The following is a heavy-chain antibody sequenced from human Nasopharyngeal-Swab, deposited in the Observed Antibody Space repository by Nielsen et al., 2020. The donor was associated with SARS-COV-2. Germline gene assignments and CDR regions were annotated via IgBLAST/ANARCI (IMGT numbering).Heavy chain of an antibody. V-gene: IGHV3-7*01. Sequence: GESLKISCVASGYSFRTYGMSWVRQAPGKGLEWLATIKQGGGERYYVDSVKGRFTISSDNAKNSVYLQINSLRAEDTAVYYCAREANDYSNYRRGTEWFDPWGQGTLVTVSS. J-gene: IGHJ5*02. CDR2: IKQGGGER. CDR3: AREANDYSNYRRGTEWFDP. D-gene: IGHD4-11*01. CDR1: GYSFRTYG.